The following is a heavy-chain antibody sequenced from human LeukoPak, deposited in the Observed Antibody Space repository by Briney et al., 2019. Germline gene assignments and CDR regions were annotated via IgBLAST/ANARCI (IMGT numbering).Heavy chain of an antibody. CDR1: GGPFSGYY. D-gene: IGHD1-14*01. J-gene: IGHJ4*02. CDR3: ARDFREPFDY. V-gene: IGHV4-34*01. Sequence: KPSETLSLTCAVYGGPFSGYYWSWIRQPPGKGLEWIGEINHSGSTNYNPSLKSRVTISVDTSKNQFSLKLSSVTAADTAVYYCARDFREPFDYWGQGTLVTVSS. CDR2: INHSGST.